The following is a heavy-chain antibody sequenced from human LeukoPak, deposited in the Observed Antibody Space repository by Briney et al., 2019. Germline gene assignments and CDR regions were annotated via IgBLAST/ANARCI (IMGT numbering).Heavy chain of an antibody. CDR2: VNRDGTEA. J-gene: IGHJ6*02. Sequence: GGSLRLSCAASGFALSSHWMTWVRQVPGRGPEWVANVNRDGTEAYYLDSVKGRFTISKDNAKNSLYLQMNSLRAEDTALYHCARNNGMDVWGQGTTVIVSS. V-gene: IGHV3-7*03. CDR1: GFALSSHW. CDR3: ARNNGMDV.